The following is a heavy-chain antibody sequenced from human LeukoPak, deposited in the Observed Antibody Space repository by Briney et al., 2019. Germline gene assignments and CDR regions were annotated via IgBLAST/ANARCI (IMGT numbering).Heavy chain of an antibody. D-gene: IGHD1-14*01. CDR2: ISSSGSTM. J-gene: IGHJ6*03. CDR3: ARSPAGANYYLDV. Sequence: GGSLRLSCAASGFTCSDYSMNWVRQAPGKGLEWVSYISSSGSTMYYADSVKGRFTISRDNAKNSLSLQMNSLRAEDTAVYYCARSPAGANYYLDVWGKGTTVTISS. V-gene: IGHV3-48*04. CDR1: GFTCSDYS.